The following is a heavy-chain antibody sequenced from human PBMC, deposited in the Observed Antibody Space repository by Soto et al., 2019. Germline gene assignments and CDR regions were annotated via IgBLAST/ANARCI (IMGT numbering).Heavy chain of an antibody. CDR1: GGSISSYY. CDR2: IYYSGST. D-gene: IGHD5-12*01. CDR3: ARDLDRDGYNAFDY. V-gene: IGHV4-59*01. Sequence: SGTLSPTCTVSGGSISSYYWSWIRQPPGKGLEWIGYIYYSGSTNYNPSLKSRVTLSVDTSKNQFSLKLSSVTAADTAVYYCARDLDRDGYNAFDYWGQGTLVTVSS. J-gene: IGHJ4*02.